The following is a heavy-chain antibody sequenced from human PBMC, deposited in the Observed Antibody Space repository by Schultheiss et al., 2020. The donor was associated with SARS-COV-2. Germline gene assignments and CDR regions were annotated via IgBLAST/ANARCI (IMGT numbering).Heavy chain of an antibody. CDR1: GFTVSSYG. CDR2: ISDDGSNK. CDR3: ARDRREPYYYYGMDV. Sequence: GGSLRLSCAPSGFTVSSYGMHWVRQAPGKGLEWVAVISDDGSNKYYADSVKGRFTISRDNAKNSLYLQMNSLRDEDTAVYYCARDRREPYYYYGMDVWGQGTTVTVSS. D-gene: IGHD1-14*01. V-gene: IGHV3-30*03. J-gene: IGHJ6*02.